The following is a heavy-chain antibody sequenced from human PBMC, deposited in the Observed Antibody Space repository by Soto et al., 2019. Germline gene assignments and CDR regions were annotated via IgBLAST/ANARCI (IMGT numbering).Heavy chain of an antibody. CDR3: ARDRPPVASGDCCVFDY. CDR2: INAGNGNT. CDR1: GYTFTSYA. Sequence: QVQLVQSGAEVKKPGASVKVSCKASGYTFTSYAMHWVRQAPGQRLEWMGWINAGNGNTKYSQKFQGRVTITRDTSASPAYMELSSLRSEDTAVYYCARDRPPVASGDCCVFDYWGQGTLVTVSS. D-gene: IGHD2-21*02. V-gene: IGHV1-3*01. J-gene: IGHJ4*02.